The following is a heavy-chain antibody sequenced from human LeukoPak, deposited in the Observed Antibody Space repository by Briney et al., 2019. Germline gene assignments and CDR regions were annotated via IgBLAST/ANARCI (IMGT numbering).Heavy chain of an antibody. CDR2: IYYSGST. D-gene: IGHD3-10*01. CDR1: GGSISSGGYY. Sequence: PSETLSLTCTVSGGSISSGGYYWSWIRQPPGKGLEWIGSIYYSGSTYYNPSLKSRVTISVDTSKNQFSLKLSSVTAADTAVYYCARYDSGEFDYWGQGTLVIVSS. V-gene: IGHV4-39*01. J-gene: IGHJ4*02. CDR3: ARYDSGEFDY.